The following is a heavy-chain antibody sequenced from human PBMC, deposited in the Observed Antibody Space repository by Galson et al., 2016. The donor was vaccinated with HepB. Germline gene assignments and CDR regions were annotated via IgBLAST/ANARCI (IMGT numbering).Heavy chain of an antibody. J-gene: IGHJ5*02. CDR3: AKGGFRLLDT. D-gene: IGHD3-10*01. Sequence: SLRLSCAASGFTFSTSWMNWVRQVPGKGLVWVSRISSDGSSTNYADSVKGRFIISRDNSKTALYLQMNSLRAEDTAVYYCAKGGFRLLDTWGQGILVTVSS. V-gene: IGHV3-74*01. CDR2: ISSDGSST. CDR1: GFTFSTSW.